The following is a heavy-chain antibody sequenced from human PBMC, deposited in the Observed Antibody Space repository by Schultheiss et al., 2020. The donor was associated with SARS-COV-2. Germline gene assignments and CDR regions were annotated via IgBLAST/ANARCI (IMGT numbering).Heavy chain of an antibody. J-gene: IGHJ6*02. V-gene: IGHV3-30*03. CDR2: ISYDGSNK. D-gene: IGHD6-6*01. CDR3: ARRLVRTSRYYYYYGMDV. Sequence: GGSLRLSCAASGFTFSSYGMHWVRQAPGKGLEWVAVISYDGSNKYYADSVKGRFTISRDNSKNTLYLQMNSLRAEDTAVYYCARRLVRTSRYYYYYGMDVWGQGTTVTVSS. CDR1: GFTFSSYG.